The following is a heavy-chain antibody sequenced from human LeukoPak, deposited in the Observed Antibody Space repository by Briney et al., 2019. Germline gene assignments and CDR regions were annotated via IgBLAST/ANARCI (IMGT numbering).Heavy chain of an antibody. D-gene: IGHD3-22*01. CDR1: GDSISGGYY. CDR2: IYHSGST. V-gene: IGHV4-38-2*01. Sequence: PSETLSLTCAVSGDSISGGYYWGWIRQPPGKGLEWIGSIYHSGSTYYNPSLKSRVTISVDTSKNQFSLKLSSVTAADTAVYYCARAYYYDSSGNYSPLDYWGQGTLVTVSS. J-gene: IGHJ4*02. CDR3: ARAYYYDSSGNYSPLDY.